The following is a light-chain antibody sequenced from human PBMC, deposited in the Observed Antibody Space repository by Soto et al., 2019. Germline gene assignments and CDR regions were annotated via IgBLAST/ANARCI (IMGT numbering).Light chain of an antibody. V-gene: IGKV3-11*01. CDR1: QSVNSY. CDR3: QQRSDWPLFT. CDR2: DAS. J-gene: IGKJ3*01. Sequence: EIVLTQSPATLSLSPGERATLSCRASQSVNSYLAWYQQKPGQAPRLLIYDASNRATGIPARFSGSGSGTDFTLTISSLEPEDFGFYYCQQRSDWPLFTFGPGTKVDIK.